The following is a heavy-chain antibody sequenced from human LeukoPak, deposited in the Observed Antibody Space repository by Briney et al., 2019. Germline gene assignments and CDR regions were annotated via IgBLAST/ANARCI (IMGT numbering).Heavy chain of an antibody. Sequence: PGGSLRLSCAASGFTFSSYSMNWVRQAPGKGLEWVSSISSSSTYIYYADSVKGRITISRDNAKNSLYLQMNSLRAEDTAVYYCARDDYGGVDYWGQGTLVTVSS. D-gene: IGHD4-23*01. CDR1: GFTFSSYS. CDR3: ARDDYGGVDY. J-gene: IGHJ4*02. CDR2: ISSSSTYI. V-gene: IGHV3-21*01.